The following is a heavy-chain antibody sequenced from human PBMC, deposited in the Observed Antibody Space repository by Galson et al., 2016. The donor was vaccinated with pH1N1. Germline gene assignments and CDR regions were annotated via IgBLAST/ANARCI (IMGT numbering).Heavy chain of an antibody. D-gene: IGHD4-17*01. J-gene: IGHJ4*02. CDR3: ARLDYGDYSGYLEY. Sequence: PALVKPPQTLTLTCTFSGFSLSTSGMCVSWIRQPPGKALEWLALIDWDDDKYYSTSLKTRLTISKDTSKNQVVLTMTNMDPADTATYYGARLDYGDYSGYLEYGGQGTLVTVSS. V-gene: IGHV2-70*01. CDR2: IDWDDDK. CDR1: GFSLSTSGMC.